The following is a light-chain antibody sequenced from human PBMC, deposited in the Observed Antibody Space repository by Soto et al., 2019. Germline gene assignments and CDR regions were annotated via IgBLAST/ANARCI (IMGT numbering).Light chain of an antibody. Sequence: IQMTQSPSSVSASVGDTVTLSCQTSHGVSGWLAWYQQKPGKAPTLLIYTVSNLQSGVPSRFSGRGSGKDFSLTITNLQPEDFATYFCQQGKTFPFTFGPGTKVEVK. CDR2: TVS. V-gene: IGKV1-12*01. CDR1: HGVSGW. J-gene: IGKJ3*01. CDR3: QQGKTFPFT.